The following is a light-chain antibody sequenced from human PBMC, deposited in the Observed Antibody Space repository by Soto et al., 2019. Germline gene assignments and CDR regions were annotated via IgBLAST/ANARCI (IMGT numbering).Light chain of an antibody. CDR3: QQYASSRT. J-gene: IGKJ1*01. Sequence: EIVLTQSPGTLSLSPGERATLSCRASQSVSNRYLAWYQQKPSQAPRLLIYDSSSRATGIPDMFSGSGSGTDFTLTISRLEPEDFAVYFCQQYASSRTFGQGTKVEIK. CDR1: QSVSNRY. V-gene: IGKV3-20*01. CDR2: DSS.